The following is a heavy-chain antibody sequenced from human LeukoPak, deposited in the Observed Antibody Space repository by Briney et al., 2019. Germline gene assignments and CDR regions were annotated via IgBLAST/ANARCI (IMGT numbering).Heavy chain of an antibody. Sequence: SETLSLTCTVSGGSISSYYWSWIRQPPGKGLEWIGYIYTSGSTNYNPSHKSRVTISVDTSKNQFSLKLSSVTAADTAVYYCARGTGTQNDYWGQGTLVTVSS. D-gene: IGHD1/OR15-1a*01. J-gene: IGHJ4*02. CDR3: ARGTGTQNDY. V-gene: IGHV4-4*09. CDR1: GGSISSYY. CDR2: IYTSGST.